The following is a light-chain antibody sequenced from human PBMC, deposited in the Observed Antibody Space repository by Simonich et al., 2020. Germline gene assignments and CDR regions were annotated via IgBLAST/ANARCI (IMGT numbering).Light chain of an antibody. V-gene: IGLV2-23*01. CDR3: CSYAGSSTV. Sequence: QSALTQPASVSGSPGQWITISCTGTSSDVGRYNLVSWYQQHPGKAPKLMIYEGSKRPSGGSNRFSGSKSGNTASLTISGLQAADEADYYCCSYAGSSTVFGGGTKLTVL. CDR2: EGS. J-gene: IGLJ3*02. CDR1: SSDVGRYNL.